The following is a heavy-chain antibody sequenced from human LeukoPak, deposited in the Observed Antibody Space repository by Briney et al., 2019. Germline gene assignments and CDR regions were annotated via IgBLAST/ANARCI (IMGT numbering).Heavy chain of an antibody. CDR1: GGSFSGYY. CDR3: PRLYLPATRFDY. J-gene: IGHJ4*02. D-gene: IGHD5-24*01. V-gene: IGHV4-34*01. CDR2: INHSGST. Sequence: SETLSLTCAVYGGSFSGYYWSWLRRPPGKGLEWIGEINHSGSTNYNPSLKSRVTISVDTSKNQFSLKLTSVTAADTAVYYCPRLYLPATRFDYWGQGTLVTASS.